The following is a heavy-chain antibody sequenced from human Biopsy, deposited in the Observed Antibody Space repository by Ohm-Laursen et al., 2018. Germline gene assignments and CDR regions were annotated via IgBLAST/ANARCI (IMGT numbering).Heavy chain of an antibody. V-gene: IGHV1-2*02. CDR3: ARDPLNGHKHFDY. CDR2: INCKTGAT. D-gene: IGHD2-8*01. J-gene: IGHJ4*02. CDR1: SYTLTDYN. Sequence: ASVKASCKLSSYTLTDYNIHWMRQAPGQGLEWLGYINCKTGATNYAQKFQGTVTMTRDTSISTAYLALSSLRSADTAIYYCARDPLNGHKHFDYWGQGSLVTVSS.